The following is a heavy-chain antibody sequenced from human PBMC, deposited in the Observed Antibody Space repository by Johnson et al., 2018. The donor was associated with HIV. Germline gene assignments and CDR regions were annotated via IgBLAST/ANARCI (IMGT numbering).Heavy chain of an antibody. J-gene: IGHJ3*02. CDR1: GFTFSSYW. V-gene: IGHV3-7*01. CDR3: ARVYARTPGAFDI. D-gene: IGHD2-2*01. Sequence: VQLVESGGGLVQPGGSLRLSCAASGFTFSSYWMSWVRQAPGKGLEWVANIKQDGSEKYYVDSVRGRFIISRDNSKNTLYLQMNSLRAEDTAVYYCARVYARTPGAFDIWGQGTMVTVSS. CDR2: IKQDGSEK.